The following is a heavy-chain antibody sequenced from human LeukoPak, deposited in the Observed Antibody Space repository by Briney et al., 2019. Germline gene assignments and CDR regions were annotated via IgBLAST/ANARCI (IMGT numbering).Heavy chain of an antibody. V-gene: IGHV3-23*01. J-gene: IGHJ4*02. CDR3: AKAPAPYYYDSSGAFDY. D-gene: IGHD3-22*01. Sequence: SGGSLRLSCAASGFTFSSYAMSWVRQAPGKGLEWVSAISGSGGSTYYADSVKGRSTISRNNAKNSLYLQMNSLRAEDTALYYCAKAPAPYYYDSSGAFDYWGEGTQV. CDR1: GFTFSSYA. CDR2: ISGSGGST.